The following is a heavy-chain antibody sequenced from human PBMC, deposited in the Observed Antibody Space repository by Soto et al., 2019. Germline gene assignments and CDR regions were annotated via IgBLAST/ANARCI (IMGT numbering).Heavy chain of an antibody. Sequence: QVQLQESGPGLVNPSETLSLTCSVSGVSVSSGWFYWAWIRQPPGKGLEWIGFGSNSGTTNYKPSLKSRVTISVDTARSQISLKVNSLTAADTAVYYGARGETVTQYDYWGQGTQVTVSS. CDR2: GSNSGTT. D-gene: IGHD4-17*01. CDR1: GVSVSSGWFY. CDR3: ARGETVTQYDY. V-gene: IGHV4-61*01. J-gene: IGHJ4*02.